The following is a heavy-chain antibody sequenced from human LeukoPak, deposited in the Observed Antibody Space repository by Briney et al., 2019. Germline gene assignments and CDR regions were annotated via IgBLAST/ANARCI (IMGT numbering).Heavy chain of an antibody. CDR1: GGSVSDYY. J-gene: IGHJ4*02. D-gene: IGHD3-10*01. Sequence: SETLSLTCTISGGSVSDYYWSWIRQSPGKGLEWIGYIYHTGSTSYSPSFKSRVTISADTSQNQFSLKLSSVTAADTAVYYCASRNRGNDYWGQGTLVTVSS. V-gene: IGHV4-59*02. CDR3: ASRNRGNDY. CDR2: IYHTGST.